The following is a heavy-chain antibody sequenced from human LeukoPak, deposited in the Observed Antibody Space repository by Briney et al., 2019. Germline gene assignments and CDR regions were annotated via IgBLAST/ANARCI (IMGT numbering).Heavy chain of an antibody. D-gene: IGHD1-26*01. J-gene: IGHJ4*02. Sequence: GGSLRLSCAASGFTLSTHWMHWVRQAPGKGLVWVSRINGDGTTTSYADSVKGRFTISRVNAKSTLYLEMDSRRAGDTAIYYCAGRWYTGTYYYFDLWGQGTLVTVSS. CDR3: AGRWYTGTYYYFDL. V-gene: IGHV3-74*01. CDR2: INGDGTTT. CDR1: GFTLSTHW.